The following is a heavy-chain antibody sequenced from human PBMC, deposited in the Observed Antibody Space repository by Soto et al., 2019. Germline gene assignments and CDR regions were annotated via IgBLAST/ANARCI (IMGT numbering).Heavy chain of an antibody. CDR2: IGGGGETT. J-gene: IGHJ5*02. CDR1: GFPFSTTD. D-gene: IGHD3-10*01. CDR3: AKNSGWFNT. Sequence: EFQVMQSGGGLVQPGGSLRLACAASGFPFSTTDMSWVRKAPGKGLEWVSTIGGGGETTYYADSVKGRFTISRDNSKNTVYLQMDGLRVDDTAVYYCAKNSGWFNTWGQGDLVTVSS. V-gene: IGHV3-23*01.